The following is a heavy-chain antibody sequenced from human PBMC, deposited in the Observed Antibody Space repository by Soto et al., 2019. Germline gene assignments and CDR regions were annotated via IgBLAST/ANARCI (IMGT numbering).Heavy chain of an antibody. CDR3: ANQTGDTGQVFHFDA. V-gene: IGHV3-23*01. Sequence: PGGSLRLSCAASGFTFSSYAMSWVRQAPGKGLEWVSAISGSGGSTYYADSVKGRFTISRDNSKNTLYLQMNSLRAEDTAVYYCANQTGDTGQVFHFDAWGQGTLVTVSS. CDR2: ISGSGGST. J-gene: IGHJ4*02. D-gene: IGHD2-8*02. CDR1: GFTFSSYA.